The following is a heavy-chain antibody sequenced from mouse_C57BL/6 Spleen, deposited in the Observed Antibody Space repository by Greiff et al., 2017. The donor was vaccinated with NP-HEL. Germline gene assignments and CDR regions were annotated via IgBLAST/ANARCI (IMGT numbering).Heavy chain of an antibody. V-gene: IGHV10-1*01. CDR1: GFSFNTYA. Sequence: EVQLKESGGGLVQPKGSLKLSCAASGFSFNTYAMNWVRQAPGKGLEWVARIRSKSNNYATYYADSVKDRFTISRDDSESMLYLQMNNLKTEDTAMYYCVRQPNWNYFDYWGQGTTLTVSS. CDR3: VRQPNWNYFDY. J-gene: IGHJ2*01. D-gene: IGHD4-1*01. CDR2: IRSKSNNYAT.